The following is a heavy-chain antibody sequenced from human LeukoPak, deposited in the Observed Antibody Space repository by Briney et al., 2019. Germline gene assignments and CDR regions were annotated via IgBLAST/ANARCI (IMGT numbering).Heavy chain of an antibody. D-gene: IGHD6-19*01. Sequence: GASVKVSCKASGYTFTSYGISWVRQAPGQGLEWMGWISAYNGNTNYAQKLQGRVTMTTDTSTSTAYMELRSLRSDDTAVYYCAIDSSGWSYYYYGMDVWGQGTTVTVSS. CDR3: AIDSSGWSYYYYGMDV. CDR1: GYTFTSYG. CDR2: ISAYNGNT. J-gene: IGHJ6*02. V-gene: IGHV1-18*01.